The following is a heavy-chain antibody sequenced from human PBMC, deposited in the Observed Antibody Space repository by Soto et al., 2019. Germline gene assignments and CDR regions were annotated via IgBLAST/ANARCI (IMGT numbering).Heavy chain of an antibody. D-gene: IGHD4-17*01. Sequence: SETLSLTCTVSGGSIRSCGWTWIRQPPGEGLEWIGCICNSGTTNYNPSLRSRVAISIDTHKNQFSLQLSSVTVADTALYYCARYKHDYGDYADAFEIWGQGTMVTVSS. CDR3: ARYKHDYGDYADAFEI. J-gene: IGHJ3*02. CDR1: GGSIRSCG. V-gene: IGHV4-59*08. CDR2: ICNSGTT.